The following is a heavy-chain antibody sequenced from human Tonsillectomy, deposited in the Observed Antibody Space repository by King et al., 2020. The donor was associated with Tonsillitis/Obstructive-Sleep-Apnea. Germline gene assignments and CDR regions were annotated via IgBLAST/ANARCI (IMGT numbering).Heavy chain of an antibody. V-gene: IGHV3-23*04. CDR1: GFTFSTYA. J-gene: IGHJ4*02. CDR2: ISGSGATT. CDR3: AKISSWEFLRYLDY. Sequence: VQLVESGGLLLQPGGSLRLSCAASGFTFSTYAMSWVRQAPGKGLEWVSSISGSGATTYYADSVKGRFTITRANSKNTLYLQMNTLRAEDTAIYYCAKISSWEFLRYLDYWGQGTLVTVYS. D-gene: IGHD3-10*01.